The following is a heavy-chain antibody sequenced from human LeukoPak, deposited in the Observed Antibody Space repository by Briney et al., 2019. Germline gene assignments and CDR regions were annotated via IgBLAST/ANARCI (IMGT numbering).Heavy chain of an antibody. Sequence: SVKVSCKASGGAFSSYAISWVRQAPGQGLEWMGGIIPIFGTANYAQKFQGRVTITTDESTSTAYMELSSLRSEDTAVYYCARDRSAVAGRGGYDYWGQGTLVTVSS. V-gene: IGHV1-69*05. CDR3: ARDRSAVAGRGGYDY. CDR1: GGAFSSYA. D-gene: IGHD6-19*01. CDR2: IIPIFGTA. J-gene: IGHJ4*02.